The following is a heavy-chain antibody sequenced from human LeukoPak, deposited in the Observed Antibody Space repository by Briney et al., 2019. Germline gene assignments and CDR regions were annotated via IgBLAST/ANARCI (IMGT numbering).Heavy chain of an antibody. CDR3: AKDADYDILTGYNWFDP. V-gene: IGHV3-9*01. CDR1: GFTFDDYA. J-gene: IGHJ5*02. D-gene: IGHD3-9*01. CDR2: ISWNSGSI. Sequence: AGGSLRLSCAASGFTFDDYAMHWVRQASGKGLEWVSGISWNSGSIGYADSVKGRFTISRDNAKNSLYLQMNSLRAEDTALYYCAKDADYDILTGYNWFDPWGQGTLVTVSS.